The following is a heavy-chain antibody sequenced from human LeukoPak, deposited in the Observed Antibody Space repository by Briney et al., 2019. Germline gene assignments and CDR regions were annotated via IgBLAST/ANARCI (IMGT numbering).Heavy chain of an antibody. CDR1: GYTLTELS. D-gene: IGHD2-2*01. CDR3: ATVRTLPAASYYFDY. V-gene: IGHV1-24*01. CDR2: FDPEDGET. J-gene: IGHJ4*02. Sequence: ASVKVSCEVSGYTLTELSMHWVRQAPGKGLEWMGGFDPEDGETIYAQKFQGRVTMTEDTSTDTAYMELSSLRSEDTAVYYCATVRTLPAASYYFDYWGQGTLVTVSS.